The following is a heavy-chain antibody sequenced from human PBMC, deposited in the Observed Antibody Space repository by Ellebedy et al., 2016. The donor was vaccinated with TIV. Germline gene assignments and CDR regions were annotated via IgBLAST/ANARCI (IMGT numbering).Heavy chain of an antibody. V-gene: IGHV1-18*01. D-gene: IGHD2-15*01. CDR3: AREADSDALDI. J-gene: IGHJ3*02. CDR2: ISTYSGNT. Sequence: AALVKVSCKTSGYTFSRHGLNWVRQAPGQGLEWMGWISTYSGNTKYAQKFQGRVTMTTDTSTGTAYMELRSLTSDDTAVYYCAREADSDALDIWGQGTMVIVSS. CDR1: GYTFSRHG.